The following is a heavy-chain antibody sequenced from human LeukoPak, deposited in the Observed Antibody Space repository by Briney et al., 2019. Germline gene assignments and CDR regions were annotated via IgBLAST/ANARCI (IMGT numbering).Heavy chain of an antibody. V-gene: IGHV4-34*01. Sequence: SETLSLTCAVYGGSFSGYYWSWIRQPPGKGLEWIGEINHSGSTNYNPSLKSRVTISVDTSRNQFSLKLSSVTAADTAVYYCARGLYCSGGSCYSAWFGNWGQGTLVTVSS. CDR3: ARGLYCSGGSCYSAWFGN. D-gene: IGHD2-15*01. J-gene: IGHJ4*02. CDR2: INHSGST. CDR1: GGSFSGYY.